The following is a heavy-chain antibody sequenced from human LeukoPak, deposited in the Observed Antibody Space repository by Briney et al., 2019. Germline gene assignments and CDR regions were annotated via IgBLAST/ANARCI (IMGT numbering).Heavy chain of an antibody. J-gene: IGHJ6*02. CDR3: ARLCPGSCYPGERRGYSYGYLNYYYYYGMDV. D-gene: IGHD5-18*01. CDR2: INHSGST. V-gene: IGHV4-34*01. Sequence: SETLSLTCAVYGGSFSGYYWSWLRQHPGKGLEWLGEINHSGSTNYNPSLKSRVTISVDTSKNQFSLKLSSVTAADTAVYYCARLCPGSCYPGERRGYSYGYLNYYYYYGMDVWGQGTTVTVSS. CDR1: GGSFSGYY.